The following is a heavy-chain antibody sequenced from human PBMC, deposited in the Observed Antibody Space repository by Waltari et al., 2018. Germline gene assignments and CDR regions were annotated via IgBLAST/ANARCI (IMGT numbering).Heavy chain of an antibody. Sequence: EVQLEESGGGLVQPGGSLRLSCAASGFTFSSHWMHWVRQAPGKGLVWGSRTNGDGSSPSYADSVKGRFTISRDNAKNTLYLQMNSLRAEDTAVYYCSRDLQHGDFGRGRDYWGQGTLVTVSS. D-gene: IGHD4-17*01. J-gene: IGHJ4*02. CDR3: SRDLQHGDFGRGRDY. CDR2: TNGDGSSP. V-gene: IGHV3-74*01. CDR1: GFTFSSHW.